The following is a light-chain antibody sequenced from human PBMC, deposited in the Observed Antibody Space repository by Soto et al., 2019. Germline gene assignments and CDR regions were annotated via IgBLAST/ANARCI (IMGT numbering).Light chain of an antibody. Sequence: QSVLTQPPSASGTPGQSVTISCSGSSSNIGNNFVSWYQQLPGTAPKLLIYTNNQRPSGVPDRFSGSKSGTSAFLAISGLQSEDEADYHCAAWDDSLNGPMFGGGTKLTVL. V-gene: IGLV1-44*01. CDR3: AAWDDSLNGPM. J-gene: IGLJ3*02. CDR1: SSNIGNNF. CDR2: TNN.